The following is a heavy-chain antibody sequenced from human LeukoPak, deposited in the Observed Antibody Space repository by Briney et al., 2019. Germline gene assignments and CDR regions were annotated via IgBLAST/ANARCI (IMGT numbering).Heavy chain of an antibody. J-gene: IGHJ3*02. V-gene: IGHV1-46*01. Sequence: ASVKVSCKASGYTFTNYYIHWVRQAPGQGLEWMGITDPIGGSTNYAQKFQGRVTMTRDTSTSTVYMELSSLRSEDSAVYYCARARYNWNDVGIWGQGTMVTVSS. CDR2: TDPIGGST. D-gene: IGHD1-1*01. CDR1: GYTFTNYY. CDR3: ARARYNWNDVGI.